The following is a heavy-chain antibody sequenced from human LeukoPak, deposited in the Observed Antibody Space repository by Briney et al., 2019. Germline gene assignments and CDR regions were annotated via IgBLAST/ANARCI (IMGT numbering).Heavy chain of an antibody. D-gene: IGHD3-3*01. CDR2: IIPILGIA. V-gene: IGHV1-69*04. CDR3: ARVRNDFWSGYYTGIRDWFDP. CDR1: GGTFSSYA. Sequence: GASVKVSCKASGGTFSSYAISWVRQAPGQGLEWMGRIIPILGIANYAQKFQGRVTITADESTSTAYMELSSLRSEDTAVYYCARVRNDFWSGYYTGIRDWFDPWGQGTLVTVSS. J-gene: IGHJ5*02.